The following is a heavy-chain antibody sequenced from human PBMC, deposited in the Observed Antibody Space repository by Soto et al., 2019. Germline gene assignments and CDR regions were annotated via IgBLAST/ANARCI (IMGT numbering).Heavy chain of an antibody. CDR1: GITVSSNY. CDR2: IYSGGST. D-gene: IGHD6-19*01. V-gene: IGHV3-66*01. Sequence: EVQLVESGGGLVQPGGSLRLSCAASGITVSSNYMSWIRQAPGKGLEWVSVIYSGGSTYYADSVKGRFTISRDNSKNTLYLQMNSLRAEDTAVYYCARDRIAVAGNPEYFQHWGQGTLVTVSS. J-gene: IGHJ1*01. CDR3: ARDRIAVAGNPEYFQH.